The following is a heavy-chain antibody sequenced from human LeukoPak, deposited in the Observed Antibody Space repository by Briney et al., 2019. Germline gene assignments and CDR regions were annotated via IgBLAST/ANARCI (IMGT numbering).Heavy chain of an antibody. CDR2: IISSSSTI. J-gene: IGHJ4*02. CDR1: GFTFSSYS. V-gene: IGHV3-48*01. CDR3: ARVGFDYVWGSYRYSDY. D-gene: IGHD3-16*02. Sequence: PGGSLRLSCAASGFTFSSYSMNWVRQAPGKGLEWVSYIISSSSTIYYAGSVKGRFTISRDNAKNSLYLQMISLRAEDTAVYYCARVGFDYVWGSYRYSDYWGQGTLVTVSS.